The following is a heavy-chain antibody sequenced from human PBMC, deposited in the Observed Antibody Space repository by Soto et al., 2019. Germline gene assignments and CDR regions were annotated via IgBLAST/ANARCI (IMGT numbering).Heavy chain of an antibody. J-gene: IGHJ6*03. Sequence: QVQLVQSGAEVKKPGASVKVSCKASGYTYTSYGISWVRQAPGQELEWIGWISAYNGNTNYAQKLHGRVTMTTDTSTSTAYMELRSLRSDDTAVYYCARAGGDYLRPIDYYMDVWGKGTTVTVSS. D-gene: IGHD4-17*01. CDR3: ARAGGDYLRPIDYYMDV. V-gene: IGHV1-18*01. CDR2: ISAYNGNT. CDR1: GYTYTSYG.